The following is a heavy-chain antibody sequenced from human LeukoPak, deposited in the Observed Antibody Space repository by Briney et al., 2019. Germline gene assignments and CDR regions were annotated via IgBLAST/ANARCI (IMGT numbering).Heavy chain of an antibody. D-gene: IGHD3-22*01. V-gene: IGHV4-31*03. CDR3: ASVSYDTSLQH. CDR2: IYYSGST. CDR1: GGSISSGGYF. Sequence: PSETLSLTCTVSGGSISSGGYFWSWLRQHPGKGLEWIGYIYYSGSTYYNPSLKGRVTISVDMSKNQFSLRLSSVTAADTSIYYYASVSYDTSLQHWGQGTLVTVSS. J-gene: IGHJ1*01.